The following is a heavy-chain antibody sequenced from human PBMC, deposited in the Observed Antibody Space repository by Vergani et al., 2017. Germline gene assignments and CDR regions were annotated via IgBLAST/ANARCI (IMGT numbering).Heavy chain of an antibody. V-gene: IGHV1-69*04. CDR3: ARDPRGYGGDPEDYYYGMDV. J-gene: IGHJ6*02. CDR2: IIPVLGKT. D-gene: IGHD2-21*02. CDR1: GGTFSSYA. Sequence: QVQLVRSGAEVKKPGSSVKVSCKASGGTFSSYAISWVRQVPGQGLEWMGRIIPVLGKTKYAQDFQGRLTITADTSTSTAYMELTSLRSQDTAVYYCARDPRGYGGDPEDYYYGMDVWGQGTTVTVSS.